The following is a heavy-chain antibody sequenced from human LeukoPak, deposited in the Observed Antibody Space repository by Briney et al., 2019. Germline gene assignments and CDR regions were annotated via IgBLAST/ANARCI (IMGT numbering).Heavy chain of an antibody. J-gene: IGHJ5*02. CDR2: TYYRSKWYT. CDR1: GDSVSNNNAA. D-gene: IGHD3-9*01. Sequence: SQTLSLTCAISGDSVSNNNAAWNWIRQSPSRGLEWLGRTYYRSKWYTDYAVSVSSRITINPDASKNQFSLKLSSVTAADTAVYYCARDPPDYDILTGYNFDPWGQGTLVTVSS. CDR3: ARDPPDYDILTGYNFDP. V-gene: IGHV6-1*01.